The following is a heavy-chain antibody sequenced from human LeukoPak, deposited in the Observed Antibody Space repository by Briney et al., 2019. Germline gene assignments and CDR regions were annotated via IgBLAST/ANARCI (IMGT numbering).Heavy chain of an antibody. Sequence: GGSLRLSCAASGFTFSSYGMHWVRQAPGKGLEWVAVISYDGSNKYYADSVKGRFTISRDNSKNTLYLQMNSLRAEDTAVYYCATYCSGGSCYDNYYFDYWGQGTLVTGS. J-gene: IGHJ4*02. D-gene: IGHD2-15*01. CDR1: GFTFSSYG. CDR2: ISYDGSNK. CDR3: ATYCSGGSCYDNYYFDY. V-gene: IGHV3-30*03.